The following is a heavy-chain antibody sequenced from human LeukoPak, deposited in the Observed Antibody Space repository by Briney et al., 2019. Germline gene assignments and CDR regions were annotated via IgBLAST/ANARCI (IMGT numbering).Heavy chain of an antibody. J-gene: IGHJ4*02. D-gene: IGHD3-3*01. CDR2: INPSGGST. Sequence: ASVKVSCKASGYTLTIYYMHSGRQAPGQGLEWMGIINPSGGSTNSAQKFQGRVTLTRDTSTSTVYMELSSLASEDTAVYYCARGGGGDRLDYWGQGTLVTVSS. V-gene: IGHV1-46*01. CDR1: GYTLTIYY. CDR3: ARGGGGDRLDY.